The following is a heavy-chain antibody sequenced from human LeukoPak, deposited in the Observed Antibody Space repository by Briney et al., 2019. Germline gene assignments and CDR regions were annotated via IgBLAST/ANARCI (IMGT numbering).Heavy chain of an antibody. J-gene: IGHJ3*02. CDR3: ARQDSYPTVTFDI. CDR1: GGSISSYY. V-gene: IGHV4-59*08. CDR2: IYYSGST. Sequence: PSETPSLTCTVSGGSISSYYWSWIRQPPGKGLEWIGYIYYSGSTNYNPSLKSRVTISVDTSKNQFSLKLSSVTAADTAVYYCARQDSYPTVTFDIWGQGTMVTVSS. D-gene: IGHD5-18*01.